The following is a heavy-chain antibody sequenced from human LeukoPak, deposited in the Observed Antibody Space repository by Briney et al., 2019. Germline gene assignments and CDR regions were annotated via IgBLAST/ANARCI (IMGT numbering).Heavy chain of an antibody. CDR3: ARRAVADAFDI. D-gene: IGHD6-19*01. CDR2: IYYSGST. V-gene: IGHV4-39*01. CDR1: GGSISSSSYY. J-gene: IGHJ3*02. Sequence: PSETLSLTCTVSGGSISSSSYYWGWVRQPPGKGLEWIGSIYYSGSTYYNPSLKSRVTISVDTSKNQFSLKLSSETAADTAVYYCARRAVADAFDIWGQGTMVTVSS.